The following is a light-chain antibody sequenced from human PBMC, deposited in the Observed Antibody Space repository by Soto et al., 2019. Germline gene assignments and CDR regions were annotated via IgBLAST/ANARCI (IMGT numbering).Light chain of an antibody. V-gene: IGLV1-40*01. CDR3: NSYAGSNTMV. Sequence: QSVLTQPPSVSGAPGQRVTISCTGSSSNIGAGYDVHWYQQLPGTAPKLIIYEVSKRPAGVPDRFSGSKSGNTASLTVSGLQAEDEADYHCNSYAGSNTMVFGGGTKLTVL. CDR1: SSNIGAGYD. J-gene: IGLJ2*01. CDR2: EVS.